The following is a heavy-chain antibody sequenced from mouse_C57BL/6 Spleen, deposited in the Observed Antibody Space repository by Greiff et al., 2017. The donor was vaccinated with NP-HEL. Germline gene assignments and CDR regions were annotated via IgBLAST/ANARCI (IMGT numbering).Heavy chain of an antibody. CDR3: ARMGYSNPFAY. CDR1: GYSFTGYY. V-gene: IGHV1-42*01. CDR2: INPSTGGT. J-gene: IGHJ3*01. D-gene: IGHD2-5*01. Sequence: VQLKESGPELVKPGASVKISCKASGYSFTGYYMNWVKQSPEKSLEWIGEINPSTGGTTYNQKFKAKATLTVDKSSSTAYMQLKSLTSEDSAVYYGARMGYSNPFAYWGQGTLVTVSA.